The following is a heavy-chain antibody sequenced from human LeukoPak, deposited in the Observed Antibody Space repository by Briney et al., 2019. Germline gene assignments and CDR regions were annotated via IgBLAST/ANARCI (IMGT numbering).Heavy chain of an antibody. CDR3: ARDAGYSSSWYVY. V-gene: IGHV1-46*01. D-gene: IGHD6-13*01. J-gene: IGHJ4*02. Sequence: ASVKLSCKSSGYTFTSYYMHWVRQAPGQGLEWMGIINPSGGSTSYAQKFQGRVTMTRDTATSTIYLELSSLRSEDTAVYYCARDAGYSSSWYVYWGQGTLVTVSS. CDR1: GYTFTSYY. CDR2: INPSGGST.